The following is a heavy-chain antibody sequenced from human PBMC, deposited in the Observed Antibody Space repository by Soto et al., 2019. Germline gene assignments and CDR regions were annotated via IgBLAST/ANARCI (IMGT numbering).Heavy chain of an antibody. CDR1: GVTVCSYG. D-gene: IGHD3-3*01. V-gene: IGHV3-33*01. Sequence: GSPRICCAACGVTVCSYGIDGVRQEPGKGLEWVAVIWYDGSNKYYADSVKGRFTISRDNSKNTLYLQMNSLRAEDTAVYYCARDGATIFGVVPPDVWGQGTTVTVSS. CDR3: ARDGATIFGVVPPDV. J-gene: IGHJ6*02. CDR2: IWYDGSNK.